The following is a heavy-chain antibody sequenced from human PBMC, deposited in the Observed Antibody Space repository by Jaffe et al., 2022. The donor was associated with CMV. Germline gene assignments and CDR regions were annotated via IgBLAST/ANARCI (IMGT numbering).Heavy chain of an antibody. CDR1: GYTFTSYG. Sequence: QVQLVQSGAEVKKPGASVKVSCKASGYTFTSYGISWVRQAPGQGLEWMGWISAYNGNTNYAQKLQGRVTMTTDTSTSTAYMELRSLRSDDTAVYYCARDRVVGVLEWLSQNYYGMDVWGQGTTVTVSS. CDR2: ISAYNGNT. J-gene: IGHJ6*02. CDR3: ARDRVVGVLEWLSQNYYGMDV. D-gene: IGHD3-3*01. V-gene: IGHV1-18*01.